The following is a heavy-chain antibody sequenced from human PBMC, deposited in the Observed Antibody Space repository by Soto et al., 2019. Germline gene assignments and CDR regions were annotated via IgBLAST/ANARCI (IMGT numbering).Heavy chain of an antibody. D-gene: IGHD6-19*01. CDR1: GYTFTDYY. Sequence: QVQLVQSGAEVKKPGASVKVSSKASGYTFTDYYINWVRQAPGQGLEWMGWINPNNGVTNYAQKFQGRVTMTRDTSISTAYMDLGRLRFDDTALYYCARGALTVANWFDPWGHGTQVTVSS. V-gene: IGHV1-2*02. J-gene: IGHJ5*02. CDR2: INPNNGVT. CDR3: ARGALTVANWFDP.